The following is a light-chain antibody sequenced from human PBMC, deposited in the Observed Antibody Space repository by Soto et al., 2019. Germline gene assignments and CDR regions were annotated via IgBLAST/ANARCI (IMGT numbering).Light chain of an antibody. CDR1: QSIGTW. CDR2: KAS. CDR3: QQYGSYST. J-gene: IGKJ4*01. V-gene: IGKV1-5*03. Sequence: DIQMTQSPSTLSASVGDRVTITCRASQSIGTWLAWYQQKPGKAPKALIYKASSLESGVPSRFSGSGSGTEFTLTITSLQPDDFATYYCQQYGSYSTFGGGTKVDIK.